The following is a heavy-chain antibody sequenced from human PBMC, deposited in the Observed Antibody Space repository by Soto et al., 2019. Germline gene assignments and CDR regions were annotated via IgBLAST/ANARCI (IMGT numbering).Heavy chain of an antibody. CDR1: GGSISTYY. V-gene: IGHV4-59*01. D-gene: IGHD3-22*01. Sequence: SETLSLTCTVSGGSISTYYWSWIRQPPGKGLEWIGYIYFSGSTDHNPSLKSRLTISVDTSKNQFSLKLSSVTAADTAVYYCARVDSGFNADYWGQGTLVTVSS. CDR3: ARVDSGFNADY. CDR2: IYFSGST. J-gene: IGHJ4*02.